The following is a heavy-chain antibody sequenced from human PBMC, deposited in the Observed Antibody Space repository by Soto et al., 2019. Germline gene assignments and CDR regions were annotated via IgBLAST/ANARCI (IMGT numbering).Heavy chain of an antibody. CDR3: ARELDTTMITGY. V-gene: IGHV1-2*02. D-gene: IGHD5-18*01. CDR2: INPNSGDT. CDR1: GYTFIDYF. J-gene: IGHJ1*01. Sequence: QVQLVQSGAEVKKPGASVKVSCKASGYTFIDYFIHWVRQAPGPGLEWMGWINPNSGDTNSAHKFQGRVAMTRDTSVSTAYMEFSGLRSDATAVYCCARELDTTMITGYWSQGNLVTVCS.